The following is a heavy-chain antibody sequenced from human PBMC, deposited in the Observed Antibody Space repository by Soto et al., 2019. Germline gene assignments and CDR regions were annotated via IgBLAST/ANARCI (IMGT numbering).Heavy chain of an antibody. D-gene: IGHD2-15*01. CDR2: TYYRSKWYT. CDR1: GASVSSNSAA. V-gene: IGHV6-1*01. Sequence: QVQLQQSGPGLVKPSQTLSLTCAISGASVSSNSAAWNWLRQSPLRGLEWLGRTYYRSKWYTNYAVSMKGRITVNPDTSTNQFSLQLDSVTPEDTAVYYCARDKHDSVNRGSRFDRWGQGTLVTVSS. J-gene: IGHJ5*02. CDR3: ARDKHDSVNRGSRFDR.